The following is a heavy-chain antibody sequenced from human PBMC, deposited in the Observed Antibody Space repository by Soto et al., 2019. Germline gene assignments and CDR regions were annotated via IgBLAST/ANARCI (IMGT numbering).Heavy chain of an antibody. J-gene: IGHJ4*02. D-gene: IGHD3-9*01. CDR3: ATLTPPFDY. CDR2: IYHSGTT. CDR1: GYSINNGYY. V-gene: IGHV4-38-2*02. Sequence: SETLSLTCTVSGYSINNGYYWGWVRQSPGKGLEWIGTIYHSGTTYYNPSLKSRVTISVDTSKSQFSLKLNSVTAADTAVYYCATLTPPFDYWGQGTLVTVSS.